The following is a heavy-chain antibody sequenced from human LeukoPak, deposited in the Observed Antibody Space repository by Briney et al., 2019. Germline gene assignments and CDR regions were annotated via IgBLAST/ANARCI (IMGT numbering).Heavy chain of an antibody. V-gene: IGHV3-13*01. Sequence: PGGSLRLSCAASGFTFSSYDMHWVRQATGKGLEWVSAISAAGDTYYLHSVKGRFTISRENAKNSLYLQMNSLRAGDTAVYYCVALGDRIYWGQGTLVTVPS. J-gene: IGHJ4*02. CDR1: GFTFSSYD. D-gene: IGHD2-21*02. CDR3: VALGDRIY. CDR2: ISAAGDT.